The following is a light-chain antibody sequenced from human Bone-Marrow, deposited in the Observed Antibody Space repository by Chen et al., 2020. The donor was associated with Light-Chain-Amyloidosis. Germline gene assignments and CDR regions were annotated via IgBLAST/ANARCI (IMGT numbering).Light chain of an antibody. V-gene: IGLV3-25*03. CDR2: RDT. Sequence: SYELTQPPSVSVSPGQTARITCSGDDLLTQYAYWYQQKPGQAPVLVIHRDTERPSGIAERFAGASSGTKATLTRSGVQAEDEADYHCQSADSSGTYEVIFGGGTKLTVL. J-gene: IGLJ2*01. CDR3: QSADSSGTYEVI. CDR1: DLLTQY.